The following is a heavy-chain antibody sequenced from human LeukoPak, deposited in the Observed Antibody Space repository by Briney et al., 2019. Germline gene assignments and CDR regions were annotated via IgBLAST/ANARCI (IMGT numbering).Heavy chain of an antibody. CDR1: GGSISSYY. D-gene: IGHD2/OR15-2a*01. J-gene: IGHJ2*01. CDR3: ARRSPFDWYFDL. CDR2: IYYRWST. Sequence: SETLSLTCSVSGGSISSYYWSWIRQPPGKGLEWIGYIYYRWSTNYNPSLKSRVPISVDTSKKQFSLKLSSVTAADTAVYYCARRSPFDWYFDLWGRGTLVTVSS. V-gene: IGHV4-59*08.